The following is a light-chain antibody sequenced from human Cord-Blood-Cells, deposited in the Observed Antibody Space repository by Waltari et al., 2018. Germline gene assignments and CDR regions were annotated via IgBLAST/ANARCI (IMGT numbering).Light chain of an antibody. CDR2: GAS. V-gene: IGKV3-15*01. Sequence: EIVITQSPATLSVSPGARATLSCRASQSVSSNLAWYQQKPGQAPRLLIYGASTRATGIPARFSGSGSGTEFTLTISSLQSEDFAVYYCQQYNNWPPWTFGQGTKVEIK. J-gene: IGKJ1*01. CDR3: QQYNNWPPWT. CDR1: QSVSSN.